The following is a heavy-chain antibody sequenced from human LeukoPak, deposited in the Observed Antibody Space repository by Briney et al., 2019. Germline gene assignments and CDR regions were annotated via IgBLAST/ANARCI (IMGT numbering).Heavy chain of an antibody. CDR2: IYTSGST. V-gene: IGHV4-4*07. CDR1: GGSISSYY. Sequence: SETLSLTCTVSGGSISSYYWSWIRQPAGKGLEWIGRIYTSGSTNYNPSLKSRVTMSIDTSKTQFSLKLRSLTAADTAVYYCARGPSYSNYDYFDYWGQGTLVTVSS. D-gene: IGHD4-11*01. CDR3: ARGPSYSNYDYFDY. J-gene: IGHJ4*02.